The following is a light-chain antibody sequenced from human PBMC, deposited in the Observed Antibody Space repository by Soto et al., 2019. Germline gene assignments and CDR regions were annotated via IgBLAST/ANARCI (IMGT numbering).Light chain of an antibody. J-gene: IGLJ3*02. CDR1: SSDIGAGYD. CDR3: QSYDSRVTGWGM. Sequence: QSVLTQPPSASGAPGQRVTISCTGSSSDIGAGYDVHWYQQFPGTAPKLLIYGNSNRPSGVPDRFSGSKSGTSASLAITGLQAEDEADYYCQSYDSRVTGWGMFGGGTKLTVL. V-gene: IGLV1-40*01. CDR2: GNS.